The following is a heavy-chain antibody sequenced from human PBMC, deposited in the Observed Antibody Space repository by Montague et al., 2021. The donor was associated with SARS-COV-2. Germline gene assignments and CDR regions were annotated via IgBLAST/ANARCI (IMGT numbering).Heavy chain of an antibody. CDR3: ARETMTADAFDI. J-gene: IGHJ3*02. CDR2: FYSVVST. Sequence: SETLSLTCTVSGASVGSSDWGWIRQSPGKGLEWIGYFYSVVSTDYNPSLKSRATISRDTFKNQFSLKVRSVTAADTAVYYCARETMTADAFDIWGQGTMVTVSS. V-gene: IGHV4-59*02. D-gene: IGHD1-14*01. CDR1: GASVGSSD.